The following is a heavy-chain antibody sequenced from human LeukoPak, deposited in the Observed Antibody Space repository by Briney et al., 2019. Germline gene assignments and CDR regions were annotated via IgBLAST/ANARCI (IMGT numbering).Heavy chain of an antibody. CDR2: ISSSGSTI. CDR3: ARDEYYYDSSGYPPDY. V-gene: IGHV3-48*03. CDR1: GFTFGDYA. Sequence: GGSLRLSCIASGFTFGDYAMNWVRQAPGKGLEWVSYISSSGSTIYYADSVKGRFTISRDNAKNSLYLQMNSLRAEDTAVYYCARDEYYYDSSGYPPDYWGQGTLVTVSS. J-gene: IGHJ4*02. D-gene: IGHD3-22*01.